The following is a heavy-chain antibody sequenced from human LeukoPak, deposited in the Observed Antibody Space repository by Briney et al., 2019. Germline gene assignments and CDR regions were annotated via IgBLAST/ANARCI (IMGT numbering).Heavy chain of an antibody. CDR1: GFTFSSNW. D-gene: IGHD6-13*01. CDR3: ARDRGSTELDY. V-gene: IGHV3-74*01. Sequence: PGGSLRLSCAASGFTFSSNWTHWVRQAPGKGLVWVSRINRDGSRTSYADSVKGRFAISRDNAKNTVYLQMNSLRGEDAAVYYCARDRGSTELDYWGQGTLVTVSS. J-gene: IGHJ4*02. CDR2: INRDGSRT.